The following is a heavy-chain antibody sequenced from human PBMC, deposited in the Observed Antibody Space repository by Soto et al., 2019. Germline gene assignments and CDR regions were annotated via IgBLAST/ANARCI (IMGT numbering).Heavy chain of an antibody. D-gene: IGHD3-10*01. J-gene: IGHJ4*02. CDR2: FSSTGST. CDR1: GASINYYY. Sequence: QVQLQESGPGLVKPSETLSLTCAVSGASINYYYWNWIRRPPGKGLEWIGSFSSTGSTNYNPSLKNRVTISGDTSKNQFSLTLNSVTAADTAVYYCARGGGSPYHNPEFDFWGQGTLVTVSS. CDR3: ARGGGSPYHNPEFDF. V-gene: IGHV4-59*13.